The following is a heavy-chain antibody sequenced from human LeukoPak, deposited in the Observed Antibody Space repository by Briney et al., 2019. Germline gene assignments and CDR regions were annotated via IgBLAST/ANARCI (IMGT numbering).Heavy chain of an antibody. D-gene: IGHD3-10*01. CDR1: GFTFSSYW. CDR3: ARVSRFGGGAFDI. V-gene: IGHV3-7*01. J-gene: IGHJ3*02. CDR2: IKQDGSEK. Sequence: GGPLRLSCAASGFTFSSYWMSWVRQAPGKGLEWVANIKQDGSEKYYVDSVKGRFTISRDNAKNSLYLQMNSLRAEDTAVYYCARVSRFGGGAFDIWGQGTMVTVSS.